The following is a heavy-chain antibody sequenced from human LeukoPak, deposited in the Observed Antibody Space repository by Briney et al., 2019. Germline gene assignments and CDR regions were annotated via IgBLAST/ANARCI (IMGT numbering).Heavy chain of an antibody. D-gene: IGHD3-10*01. V-gene: IGHV3-23*01. Sequence: GGSLRLSCAASGFTFSSYAMSWVRQAPGKGLEWVSAISGSGGSTYYADSVKGRFTISRDNSKNTLYLQMSSLRAEDTAVYYCAKDLRNRGAQVMDVWGQGTTVTVSS. J-gene: IGHJ6*02. CDR2: ISGSGGST. CDR1: GFTFSSYA. CDR3: AKDLRNRGAQVMDV.